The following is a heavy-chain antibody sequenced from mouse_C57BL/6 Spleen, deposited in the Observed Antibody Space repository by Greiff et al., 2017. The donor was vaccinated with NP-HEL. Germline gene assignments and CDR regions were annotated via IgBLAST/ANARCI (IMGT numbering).Heavy chain of an antibody. CDR2: IYPGDGDT. CDR3: ARFYYGRRDWYFDV. J-gene: IGHJ1*03. V-gene: IGHV1-80*01. D-gene: IGHD1-1*01. Sequence: QVHVKQSGAELVKPGASVKISCKASGYAFSSYWMNWVKQRPGKGLEWIGQIYPGDGDTNYNGKFKGKATLTADKSSSTAYMQLSSLTSEDSAVYFCARFYYGRRDWYFDVWGTGTTVTVSS. CDR1: GYAFSSYW.